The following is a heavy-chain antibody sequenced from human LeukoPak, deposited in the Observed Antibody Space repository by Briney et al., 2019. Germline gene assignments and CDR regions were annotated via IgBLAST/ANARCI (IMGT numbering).Heavy chain of an antibody. Sequence: GGSLRLSCTVSGITLSNYGMSWVRQAPGRGLEWVAGISGSGGGTKYADSVKGRFTISRDNPKNTLNLQMNSLRAEDTAVYFCAKRGVVIRVILVRFHREANYFDSWGQGALVTVSS. CDR2: ISGSGGGT. CDR3: AKRGVVIRVILVRFHREANYFDS. V-gene: IGHV3-23*01. J-gene: IGHJ4*02. D-gene: IGHD3-22*01. CDR1: GITLSNYG.